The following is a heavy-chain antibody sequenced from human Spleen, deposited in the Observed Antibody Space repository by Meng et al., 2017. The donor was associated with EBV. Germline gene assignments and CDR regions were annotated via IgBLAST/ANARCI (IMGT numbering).Heavy chain of an antibody. D-gene: IGHD5-18*01. CDR2: IYYSGST. Sequence: QVQLQAARPGPVMPSETPSLTCTVSGRSVSSGNFYWSWIRQPPGKGLEWIGYIYYSGSTNYNPSLKSRVTISVDTSKNQFSLKLSSVTAADTAVYYCARAIISSYGGVGFDYWGQGTLVTVSS. CDR3: ARAIISSYGGVGFDY. J-gene: IGHJ4*02. CDR1: GRSVSSGNFY. V-gene: IGHV4-61*01.